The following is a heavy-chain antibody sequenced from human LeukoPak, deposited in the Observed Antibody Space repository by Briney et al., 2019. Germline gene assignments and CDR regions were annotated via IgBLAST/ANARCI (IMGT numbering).Heavy chain of an antibody. J-gene: IGHJ4*02. CDR1: GYTFTGYY. V-gene: IGHV1-2*02. CDR3: ALDFGYSSSYGRY. D-gene: IGHD6-13*01. Sequence: ASVKVSCKASGYTFTGYYMHWVRQAPGQGLEWMGWINPNSGGTNYAQKFQGRVTMTRDTSISAAYMELSSLRSEDTAVYYCALDFGYSSSYGRYWGQGTLVTVSS. CDR2: INPNSGGT.